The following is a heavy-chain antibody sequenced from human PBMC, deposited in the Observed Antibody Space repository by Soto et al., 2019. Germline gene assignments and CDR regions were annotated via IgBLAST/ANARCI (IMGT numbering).Heavy chain of an antibody. Sequence: GGSLRLSCAGSGFTFSNYAMSWVRQAPGKGLAWVSAISGSGGSTYYADSVKGRFTISRDNSKNTLYLQMNSLRAEDTALYYCAKVPVGATGRFDYWDQGTLVTVSS. V-gene: IGHV3-23*01. D-gene: IGHD1-26*01. CDR2: ISGSGGST. CDR1: GFTFSNYA. J-gene: IGHJ4*02. CDR3: AKVPVGATGRFDY.